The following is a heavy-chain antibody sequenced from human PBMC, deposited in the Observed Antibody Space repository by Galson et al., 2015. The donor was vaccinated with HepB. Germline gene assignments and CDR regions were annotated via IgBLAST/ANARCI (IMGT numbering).Heavy chain of an antibody. CDR2: IKQDGSEK. D-gene: IGHD3-16*01. CDR1: GFTFSSYE. Sequence: SLRLSCAASGFTFSSYEMNWVRQAPGKGLEWVANIKQDGSEKYYVDSVKGRFTISRDNAKNSLYLQMNSLRAEDTAVYYCARADGYDGLAFDIWGQGTMVTVSS. V-gene: IGHV3-7*01. CDR3: ARADGYDGLAFDI. J-gene: IGHJ3*02.